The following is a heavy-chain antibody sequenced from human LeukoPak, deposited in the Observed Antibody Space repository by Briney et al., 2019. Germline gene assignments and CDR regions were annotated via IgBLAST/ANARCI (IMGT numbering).Heavy chain of an antibody. Sequence: PSPTLAHTRSDYGGSCKGLYWGWLRQLQGKGLEWIGEINHSGRTNYNPSLKSRVTISVDTSKNQFSLKLSSVTAADTAVYYCASRFSGYYPYYFDYWGQGTLVTVSS. CDR2: INHSGRT. CDR3: ASRFSGYYPYYFDY. V-gene: IGHV4-34*01. J-gene: IGHJ4*02. CDR1: GGSCKGLY. D-gene: IGHD3-22*01.